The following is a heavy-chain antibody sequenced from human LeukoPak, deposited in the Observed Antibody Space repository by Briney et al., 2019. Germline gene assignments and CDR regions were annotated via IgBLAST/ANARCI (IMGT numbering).Heavy chain of an antibody. J-gene: IGHJ3*02. CDR2: IFYSGST. CDR1: SGSISTSNYY. Sequence: PSETLSLTCTVSSGSISTSNYYWGWVRQPPGKALEWIGNIFYSGSTYYSPSLKSRFTISVDTSKNQFSLKLSSVTAADTAMYYCARDTSPTHNDDGQDGFDIWGQGTMVTVSS. V-gene: IGHV4-39*07. D-gene: IGHD3-16*01. CDR3: ARDTSPTHNDDGQDGFDI.